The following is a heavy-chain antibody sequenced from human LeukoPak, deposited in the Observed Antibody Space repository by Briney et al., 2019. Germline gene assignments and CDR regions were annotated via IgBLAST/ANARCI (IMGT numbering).Heavy chain of an antibody. CDR2: INPKSGGT. D-gene: IGHD2/OR15-2a*01. Sequence: ASVKVSCKASGYTFTNYYMHWVRQAPGLGFEWMGWINPKSGGTSYPQKFQGRLTMTRDTSISTAYMELSRLRSDDTAVYYCVPSADYYYFDYWGQGTLVTVSS. V-gene: IGHV1-2*02. J-gene: IGHJ4*02. CDR3: VPSADYYYFDY. CDR1: GYTFTNYY.